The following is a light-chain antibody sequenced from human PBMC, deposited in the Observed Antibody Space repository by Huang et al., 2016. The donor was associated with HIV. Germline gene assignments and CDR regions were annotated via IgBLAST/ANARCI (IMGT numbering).Light chain of an antibody. J-gene: IGKJ2*01. V-gene: IGKV2-30*02. CDR1: QSLVHSDGNTD. CDR3: LQVTHWPPT. CDR2: EVS. Sequence: DVVMIQSPLSLPVTLGQPASISCRSSQSLVHSDGNTDLNWFQRRQGQSPRRLIYEVSRRDSGDPDRFSGSGSGTNFTLKISRVETEDVGIYYCLQVTHWPPTFGQGTKLEIK.